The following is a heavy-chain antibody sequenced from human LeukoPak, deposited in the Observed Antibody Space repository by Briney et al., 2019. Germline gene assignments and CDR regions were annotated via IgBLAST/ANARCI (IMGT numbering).Heavy chain of an antibody. J-gene: IGHJ4*02. CDR2: ITTDGSGT. V-gene: IGHV3-74*01. CDR3: ARGAIAGANFDY. D-gene: IGHD1-26*01. Sequence: SGGSLRLSCADSGFTFGRYWMHWVRHAPGKGLVWVSHITTDGSGTSYADSVKGRFTISRDNAKNTLYLQMNSLRAEDTAVYYCARGAIAGANFDYWGQGTLVAFSS. CDR1: GFTFGRYW.